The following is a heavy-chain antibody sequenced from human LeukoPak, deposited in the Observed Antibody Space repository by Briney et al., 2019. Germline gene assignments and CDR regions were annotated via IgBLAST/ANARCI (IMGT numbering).Heavy chain of an antibody. D-gene: IGHD3-10*01. J-gene: IGHJ6*03. CDR2: ISGSGGST. Sequence: GGSLRLSCAAAGFTFSSYAMSWVRQAPGKGLEWVSAISGSGGSTYYADSVKGRFTISRDNSKNTLYLQMNSLRAEDTAVYYCAKSPARGVHYYMDVWGKGTTVTISS. CDR3: AKSPARGVHYYMDV. V-gene: IGHV3-23*01. CDR1: GFTFSSYA.